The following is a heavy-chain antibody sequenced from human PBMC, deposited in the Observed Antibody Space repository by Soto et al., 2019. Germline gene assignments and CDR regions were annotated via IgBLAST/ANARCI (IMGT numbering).Heavy chain of an antibody. CDR2: IWHDGSRK. J-gene: IGHJ6*02. CDR1: GFSFSSYG. V-gene: IGHV3-33*01. CDR3: ARGSIVAAEYGMDV. Sequence: GGSLRLSCAASGFSFSSYGMHWVRQAPGKGLEWVAVIWHDGSRKYYADSVKGRLIISRDDSKNTLYVQINSLRAEDTAVYSCARGSIVAAEYGMDVWGQGTTVTVSS. D-gene: IGHD6-13*01.